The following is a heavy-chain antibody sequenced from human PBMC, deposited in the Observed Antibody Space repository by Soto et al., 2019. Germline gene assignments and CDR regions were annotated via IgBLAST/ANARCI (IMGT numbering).Heavy chain of an antibody. CDR1: GGSISSIDYY. Sequence: QLQLQESGPGLVMPSETLSLTCTVSGGSISSIDYYWVWIRQPPGMGMEWVGTIFYSGNTYYNPSFKSRVTISVETSMTQFALNLTTVPAADTAVYYLARRRRDLDSSECAVDIWGQGTMVTVSS. J-gene: IGHJ3*02. CDR2: IFYSGNT. V-gene: IGHV4-39*01. CDR3: ARRRRDLDSSECAVDI. D-gene: IGHD3-22*01.